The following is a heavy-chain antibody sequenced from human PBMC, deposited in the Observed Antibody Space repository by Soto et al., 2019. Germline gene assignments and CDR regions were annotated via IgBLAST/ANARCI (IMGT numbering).Heavy chain of an antibody. CDR3: ARDLKARNCCYYGLDV. V-gene: IGHV3-30-3*01. CDR1: GFTFSSYS. Sequence: QVQLVESGGGVVQPGRSLRLSCAASGFTFSSYSMHWVRQAPGKGLEWVGVISDDGSNKYYADSVKGRFTISRDISKNTLYLPMNSLTPEDTAVYLCARDLKARNCCYYGLDVWGQGTTVTVSS. CDR2: ISDDGSNK. D-gene: IGHD1-7*01. J-gene: IGHJ6*02.